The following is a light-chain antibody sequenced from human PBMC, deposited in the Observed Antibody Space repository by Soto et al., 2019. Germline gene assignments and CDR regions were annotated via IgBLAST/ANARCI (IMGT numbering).Light chain of an antibody. CDR1: QSVYSN. CDR3: QRYGSSPT. J-gene: IGKJ5*01. Sequence: IAMTQSPATLSVSPGERATLSCRASQSVYSNLAWYEQNPGQAPTPHIYCASTRATGIPDSFSGSGSGTDFTLTISRLEPEDFSVYQCQRYGSSPTFGQGTRLEIK. V-gene: IGKV3-15*01. CDR2: CAS.